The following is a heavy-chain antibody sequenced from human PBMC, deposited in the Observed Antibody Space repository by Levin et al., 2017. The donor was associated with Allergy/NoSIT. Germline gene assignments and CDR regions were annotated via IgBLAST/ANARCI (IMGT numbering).Heavy chain of an antibody. D-gene: IGHD1-26*01. CDR2: IYHSGST. V-gene: IGHV4-38-2*02. CDR3: ARDRRATGLDY. J-gene: IGHJ4*02. CDR1: GYSISSGYY. Sequence: GSLRLSCAVSGYSISSGYYWGWIRQPPGKGLEWIGSIYHSGSTYYNPSLKSRVTISVDTSKNQFSLKLSSVTAADTAVYYCARDRRATGLDYWGQGTLVTVSS.